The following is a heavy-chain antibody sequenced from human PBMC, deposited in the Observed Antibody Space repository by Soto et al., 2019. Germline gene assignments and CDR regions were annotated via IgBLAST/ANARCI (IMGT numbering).Heavy chain of an antibody. CDR1: GFTFSNYG. J-gene: IGHJ6*02. CDR3: ASDLVGASDSYGLDV. CDR2: IWHDGNNK. Sequence: GGSLRLSCAASGFTFSNYGMHWVRQAPGKGLEWVAIIWHDGNNKYYADSVRGRFIISRDNSENRLYLQMNSLRAEDTAVYYCASDLVGASDSYGLDVWGQGTPVTVSS. D-gene: IGHD1-26*01. V-gene: IGHV3-33*01.